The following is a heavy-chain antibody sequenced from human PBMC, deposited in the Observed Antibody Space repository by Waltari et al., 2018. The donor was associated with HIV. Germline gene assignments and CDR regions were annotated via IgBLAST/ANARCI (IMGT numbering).Heavy chain of an antibody. V-gene: IGHV4-59*01. CDR1: GGSISSYY. Sequence: QVQLQESGPGLVKPSETLSLTCTVSGGSISSYYWSWIRHPPGKGLEWIGYIYYSGSTNDNPSLKSRVTISVDTSKNQFSLKLSSVTAADTAVYYCARVDYGPNPYGMDVWGQGTTVTVSS. CDR3: ARVDYGPNPYGMDV. CDR2: IYYSGST. J-gene: IGHJ6*02. D-gene: IGHD4-17*01.